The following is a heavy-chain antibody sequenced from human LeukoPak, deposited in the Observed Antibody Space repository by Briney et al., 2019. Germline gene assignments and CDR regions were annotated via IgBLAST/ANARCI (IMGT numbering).Heavy chain of an antibody. J-gene: IGHJ3*02. CDR2: IYHSGST. V-gene: IGHV4-30-2*01. D-gene: IGHD3-3*01. CDR1: GGSISSGGYY. Sequence: SETLSLTCTVSGGSISSGGYYWSWIRQPPGKGLEWIGYIYHSGSTYYNPSLKSRVTISVDRSKNQFSLKLSSVTAADTAVYYCARDDYDFSNDAFDIWGQGTMVTVSS. CDR3: ARDDYDFSNDAFDI.